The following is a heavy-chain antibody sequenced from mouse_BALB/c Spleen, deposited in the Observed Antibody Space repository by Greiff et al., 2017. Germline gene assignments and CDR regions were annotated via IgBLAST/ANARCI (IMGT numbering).Heavy chain of an antibody. Sequence: QVQLKQSGAELVRPGTSVKISCKASGYTFTNYWLGWVKQRPGHGLEWIGDIYPGGGYTNYNEKFKGKATLTADTSSSTAYMQLSSLTSEDSAVYFCAREGNSYAMDYWGQGTSVTVSS. CDR3: AREGNSYAMDY. V-gene: IGHV1-63*02. D-gene: IGHD2-1*01. J-gene: IGHJ4*01. CDR2: IYPGGGYT. CDR1: GYTFTNYW.